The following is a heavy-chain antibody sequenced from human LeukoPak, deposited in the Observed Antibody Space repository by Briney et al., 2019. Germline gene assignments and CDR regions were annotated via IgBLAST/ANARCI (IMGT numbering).Heavy chain of an antibody. J-gene: IGHJ4*02. Sequence: SQTLSLTCAISGDSVSGNSAAWTWIRQSPSRGLEWLGRTYYRSKWYNDYAVSVKSRITINPDTSKNQFSLQLNSVTPEDTAVYYCAREAVAGGGGFDYWGQGTLVTVSS. V-gene: IGHV6-1*01. CDR3: AREAVAGGGGFDY. D-gene: IGHD6-19*01. CDR1: GDSVSGNSAA. CDR2: TYYRSKWYN.